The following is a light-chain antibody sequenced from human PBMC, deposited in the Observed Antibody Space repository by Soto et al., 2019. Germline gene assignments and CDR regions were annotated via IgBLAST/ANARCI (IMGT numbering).Light chain of an antibody. V-gene: IGKV3-15*01. CDR2: GAS. Sequence: IVMTQSPATLSVSPRERVILSCRASQSVRNNLVWYQQRPGQAPRLLIHGASTRAPGFPARFSGSGSGTDFTLTLSSLQSEDFAVYYCQQYNNWPWTFGLGTKADIK. CDR1: QSVRNN. CDR3: QQYNNWPWT. J-gene: IGKJ1*01.